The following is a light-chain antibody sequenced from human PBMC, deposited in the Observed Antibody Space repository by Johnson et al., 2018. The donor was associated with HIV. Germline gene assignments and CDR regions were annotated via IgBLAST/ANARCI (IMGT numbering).Light chain of an antibody. CDR1: SSNIGNNY. CDR3: GTWDSSLSAGGV. Sequence: HSVLTQPPSMSAAPGQKVTISCSGSSSNIGNNYVSWYQQLPGTAPKLLIYENNKRPSGIPDRFSGSKSGTSATLGITGLQTGDEADYYCGTWDSSLSAGGVFGTGTKVTVL. V-gene: IGLV1-51*02. J-gene: IGLJ1*01. CDR2: ENN.